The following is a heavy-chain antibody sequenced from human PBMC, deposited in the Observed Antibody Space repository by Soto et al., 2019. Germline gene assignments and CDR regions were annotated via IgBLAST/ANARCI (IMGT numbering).Heavy chain of an antibody. D-gene: IGHD3-22*01. V-gene: IGHV4-59*01. J-gene: IGHJ4*02. Sequence: QVQLQESGPGLVKPSETLSLTCTVSGGSISSYYWSWIRQPPGKGLEWIGYIYYSGSTNYNPSLKSRVTISVDTSKNQFSLKLSSVTAADTAVYYCARMTYYYDSSGYYPFPDTIDYWGQGTLVTVSS. CDR1: GGSISSYY. CDR3: ARMTYYYDSSGYYPFPDTIDY. CDR2: IYYSGST.